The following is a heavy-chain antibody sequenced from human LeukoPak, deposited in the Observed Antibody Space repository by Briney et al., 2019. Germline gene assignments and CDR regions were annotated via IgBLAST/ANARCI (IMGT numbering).Heavy chain of an antibody. Sequence: GASVKVSCKASGYTFTGYYMHWVRQAPGQGLEWMGWINPNSGGTNYAQKFQGRVTMTRDTSISTVYMKLSRLRSDDTAVYYCARGLYYYDPVDYWGQGTLVTVSS. D-gene: IGHD3-22*01. J-gene: IGHJ4*02. CDR3: ARGLYYYDPVDY. V-gene: IGHV1-2*02. CDR1: GYTFTGYY. CDR2: INPNSGGT.